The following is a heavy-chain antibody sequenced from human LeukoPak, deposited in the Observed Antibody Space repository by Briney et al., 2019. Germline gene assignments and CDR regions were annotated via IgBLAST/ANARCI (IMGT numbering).Heavy chain of an antibody. CDR2: ISGSGGTT. CDR3: AKVRGPSSGCTDY. Sequence: GGSLRLSCAASGFTFSSYAISWVRQAPGKGLEWVSAISGSGGTTYYADSVRGRFTISRDNSENTLYVQMNSLRAEDTAVYYCAKVRGPSSGCTDYWGQGTLVTVSS. CDR1: GFTFSSYA. D-gene: IGHD6-25*01. J-gene: IGHJ4*02. V-gene: IGHV3-23*01.